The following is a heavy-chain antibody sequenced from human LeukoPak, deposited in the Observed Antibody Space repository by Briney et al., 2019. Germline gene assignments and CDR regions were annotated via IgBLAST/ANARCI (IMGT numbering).Heavy chain of an antibody. CDR3: ARHCSGDCFRAFDY. J-gene: IGHJ4*02. D-gene: IGHD2-21*02. V-gene: IGHV4-4*02. CDR2: IHHNGKS. Sequence: SETLSLTYAVSGFSISENRYWSWVRQPPGKGLEWIGEIHHNGKSDYNPSLKSRVTISVDKSKNELSLNLRSVTAADTAVYYCARHCSGDCFRAFDYWGQGLSVIVSS. CDR1: GFSISENRY.